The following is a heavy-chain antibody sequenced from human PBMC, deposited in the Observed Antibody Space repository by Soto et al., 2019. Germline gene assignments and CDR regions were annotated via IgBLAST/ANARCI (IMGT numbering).Heavy chain of an antibody. V-gene: IGHV3-30*18. D-gene: IGHD3-3*01. CDR1: EFTFSTFG. CDR3: VKGSDVARQELDY. CDR2: ISADGSDK. J-gene: IGHJ4*02. Sequence: QVQLVESGGGVVQPGRSLRLSCAASEFTFSTFGMHWVRQAPGKGLEWVAAISADGSDKYFSGSVKGRFTISRDNSKNTLFLQMNSLRVEDTAVYYCVKGSDVARQELDYWGKGTLVTVSS.